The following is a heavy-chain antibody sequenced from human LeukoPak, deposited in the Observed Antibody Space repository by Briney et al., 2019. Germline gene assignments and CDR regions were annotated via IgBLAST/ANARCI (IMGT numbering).Heavy chain of an antibody. Sequence: GRSLRLSCAASGFTFDDYAMHWVRQAPGKGLEWVSGISWNSGSIGYADSVKGRFTISRDNAKNSLYLQMNSLSAEDTALYYCAKGGAVVVPAALDYWGQGTLVTVSS. V-gene: IGHV3-9*01. CDR3: AKGGAVVVPAALDY. J-gene: IGHJ4*02. CDR2: ISWNSGSI. CDR1: GFTFDDYA. D-gene: IGHD2-2*01.